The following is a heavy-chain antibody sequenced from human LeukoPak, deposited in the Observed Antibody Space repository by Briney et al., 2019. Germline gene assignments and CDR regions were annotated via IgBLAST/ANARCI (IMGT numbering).Heavy chain of an antibody. CDR1: GYTLTGYY. Sequence: ASVKVSCKASGYTLTGYYMHWVRQAPGQGLEWMGWINPNSGGTNYAQKFQGRVTMTRDTSISTAYMELRSLRSDDTAVYYCARVSGYLGNAFDYWGQGTLVTVSS. D-gene: IGHD3-22*01. V-gene: IGHV1-2*02. CDR2: INPNSGGT. CDR3: ARVSGYLGNAFDY. J-gene: IGHJ4*02.